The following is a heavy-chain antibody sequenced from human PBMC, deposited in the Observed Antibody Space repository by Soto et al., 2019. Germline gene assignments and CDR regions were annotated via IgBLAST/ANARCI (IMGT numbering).Heavy chain of an antibody. CDR1: GVTFSGYY. V-gene: IGHV4-59*01. J-gene: IGHJ6*02. CDR3: ARGNYYYGMDV. CDR2: IYYSGST. Sequence: SETLSITSAFYGVTFSGYYWSWIRQPPGKGLEWIGYIYYSGSTNYNPSLKSRVTISVDTSKNQFSLKLSSVTAADTAVYYCARGNYYYGMDVWGQGTTVTVSS.